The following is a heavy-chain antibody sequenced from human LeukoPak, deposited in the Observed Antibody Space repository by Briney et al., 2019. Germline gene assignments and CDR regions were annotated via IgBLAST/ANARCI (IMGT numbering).Heavy chain of an antibody. CDR1: GGSINSYW. D-gene: IGHD3-16*02. Sequence: KASETLSLTCSVSGGSINSYWWSWIRQPAGKGLEFIGRIYTTGMTNYNPSLKSRVSMSVDTSKNQLSLELRSVTAADTAVYFCARAGYTISSYRFDYWGQGALVTVSS. CDR3: ARAGYTISSYRFDY. V-gene: IGHV4-4*07. J-gene: IGHJ4*02. CDR2: IYTTGMT.